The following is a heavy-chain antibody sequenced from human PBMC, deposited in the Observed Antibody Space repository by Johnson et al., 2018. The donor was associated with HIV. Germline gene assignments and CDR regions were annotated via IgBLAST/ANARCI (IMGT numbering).Heavy chain of an antibody. D-gene: IGHD6-13*01. CDR3: AKDQWSSSWTNDAFDF. V-gene: IGHV3-66*01. J-gene: IGHJ3*01. Sequence: VQLVESGGGVVQPRRSLRLSCAASGFTVSSNYMSWVRQAPGKGLEWVSVIFSGGTTYYADSVKGRFTISRDNSKNTLYLQMNSLRAEDTAVYYCAKDQWSSSWTNDAFDFWGQGTMVTVSS. CDR2: IFSGGTT. CDR1: GFTVSSNY.